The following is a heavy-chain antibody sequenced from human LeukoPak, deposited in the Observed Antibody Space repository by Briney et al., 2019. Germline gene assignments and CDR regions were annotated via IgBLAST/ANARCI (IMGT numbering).Heavy chain of an antibody. CDR2: INHSGST. CDR3: ASGMATITRPFDY. V-gene: IGHV4-34*01. CDR1: GGSFSGYY. J-gene: IGHJ4*02. Sequence: SETLSLTCAVYGGSFSGYYWSWIRQPPGKGLEWIGEINHSGSTNYNPSLKSRVTISVDTSKDQFSLKLSSVTAADTAVYYCASGMATITRPFDYWGQGTLVTVSS. D-gene: IGHD5-24*01.